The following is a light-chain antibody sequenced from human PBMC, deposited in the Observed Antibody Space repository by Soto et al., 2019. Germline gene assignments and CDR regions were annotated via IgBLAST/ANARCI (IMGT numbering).Light chain of an antibody. V-gene: IGKV3-15*01. CDR1: QSVSRY. J-gene: IGKJ1*01. CDR3: QQTKDWPAT. Sequence: EIVLTQSPGTLSLSPGERATLSCRASQSVSRYLAWYQQKPGQAPRLLIYDASTRAAGIPVRFSGSGSGTEFTLTISGLQSEDFGVYYCQQTKDWPATFGQGTKVDIK. CDR2: DAS.